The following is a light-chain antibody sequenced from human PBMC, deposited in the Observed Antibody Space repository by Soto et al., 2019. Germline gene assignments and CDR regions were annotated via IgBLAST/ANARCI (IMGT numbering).Light chain of an antibody. CDR1: QAIRND. CDR3: LQDYCYPYT. J-gene: IGKJ2*01. Sequence: AIQMTQSPSSLSASVGDRVTITCRASQAIRNDVAWYQQKPGKAPKLLIYAASSLQTGVPSRFSGSGSGTDFTMIISSLHTEDFPTYYCLQDYCYPYTFGQGTKLESK. V-gene: IGKV1-6*01. CDR2: AAS.